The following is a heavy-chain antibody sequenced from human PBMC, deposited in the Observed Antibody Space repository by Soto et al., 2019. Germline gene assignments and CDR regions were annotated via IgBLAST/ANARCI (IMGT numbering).Heavy chain of an antibody. Sequence: SETLSLTCTVSGGSISSYYWSWIRQPPGKGLEWIGYIYYSGSTNYNPSLKSRVTISVDTSKNQFSLKLSSVTAADTAVYYCAREPYDYVWGSYRYAFDIWGQGTMVTVSS. CDR3: AREPYDYVWGSYRYAFDI. D-gene: IGHD3-16*02. J-gene: IGHJ3*02. CDR2: IYYSGST. CDR1: GGSISSYY. V-gene: IGHV4-59*01.